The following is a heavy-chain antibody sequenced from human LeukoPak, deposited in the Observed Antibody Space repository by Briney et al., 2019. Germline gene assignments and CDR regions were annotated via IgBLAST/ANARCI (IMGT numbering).Heavy chain of an antibody. CDR3: ARAIVRSTGWVDIDY. J-gene: IGHJ4*02. CDR2: ITPILGIA. Sequence: GASVKVSCKASGGTFSSYAISWVRQAPRQGLEWMGRITPILGIANYAQKFQGRVTITADKSTSTAYMELSSLRSEDTAVYYCARAIVRSTGWVDIDYWGQGTLVTVSS. CDR1: GGTFSSYA. V-gene: IGHV1-69*04. D-gene: IGHD2-2*01.